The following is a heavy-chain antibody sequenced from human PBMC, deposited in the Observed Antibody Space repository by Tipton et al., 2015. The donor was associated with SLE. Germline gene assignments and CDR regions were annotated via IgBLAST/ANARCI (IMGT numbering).Heavy chain of an antibody. Sequence: SLRLSCAASGFTFDDYAMHWVRQAPGKGLEWVSGISWNSGSIGYADSVKGRFTISRDNAKNSLYLQMNSLRAEDTALYYCAKDQRITMIVGAFDIWGQGTMVTVSP. CDR3: AKDQRITMIVGAFDI. CDR2: ISWNSGSI. V-gene: IGHV3-9*01. J-gene: IGHJ3*02. D-gene: IGHD3-22*01. CDR1: GFTFDDYA.